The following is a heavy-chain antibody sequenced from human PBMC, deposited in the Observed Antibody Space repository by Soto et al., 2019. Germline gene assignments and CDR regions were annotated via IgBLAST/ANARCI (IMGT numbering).Heavy chain of an antibody. CDR1: GGSISSYY. V-gene: IGHV4-4*09. D-gene: IGHD5-18*01. J-gene: IGHJ4*02. CDR2: INHSGST. Sequence: KPSETLSLTCTVSGGSISSYYWSWIRQPPGKGLEWIGYINHSGSTNYNPSLKSRVTISVDRSKNQFSLKLSSVTAADTAVYYCASNSYGYIFYDHWGQGTLVTVS. CDR3: ASNSYGYIFYDH.